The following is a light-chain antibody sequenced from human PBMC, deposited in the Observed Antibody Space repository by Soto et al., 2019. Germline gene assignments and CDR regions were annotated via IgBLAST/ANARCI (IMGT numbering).Light chain of an antibody. V-gene: IGKV1-5*01. J-gene: IGKJ1*01. CDR3: QHYGGMWT. CDR1: QSITDR. Sequence: DIQMTQSPSTLSASVGDRVTITCRASQSITDRLAWYQQKPGKAPKVVIYDASTLESGVPSRFSGSRSGTEFTLTISSLQPDDFATYYCQHYGGMWTFGQGTKVDIK. CDR2: DAS.